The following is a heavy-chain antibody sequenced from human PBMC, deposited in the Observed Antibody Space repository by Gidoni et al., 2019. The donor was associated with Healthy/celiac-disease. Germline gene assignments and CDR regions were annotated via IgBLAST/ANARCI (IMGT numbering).Heavy chain of an antibody. CDR1: GFTFSDYY. J-gene: IGHJ4*02. D-gene: IGHD6-25*01. Sequence: QVQLVESGGGLVKPGGSLRLSCAASGFTFSDYYMSWIRQAPGKGLEWVSDMSSSSSYTNYADSVKGRFTISRDNAKNSLYLQMNSLRAEDTAVYYCARDRSGAHLFDYWGQGTLVTVSS. CDR2: MSSSSSYT. CDR3: ARDRSGAHLFDY. V-gene: IGHV3-11*05.